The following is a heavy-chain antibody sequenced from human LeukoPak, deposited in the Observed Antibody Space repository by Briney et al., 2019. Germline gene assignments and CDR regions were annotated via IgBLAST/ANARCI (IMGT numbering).Heavy chain of an antibody. J-gene: IGHJ4*02. CDR1: GGSISSSSYY. D-gene: IGHD2-21*01. CDR3: ASTSRVIPYYFDY. CDR2: IYYSGST. V-gene: IGHV4-39*07. Sequence: PSETLSLTCTVSGGSISSSSYYWGWIRQPPGKGLEWIGSIYYSGSTNYNPSLKSRVTISVDTSKNQFSLKLSSVTAADTAVYYCASTSRVIPYYFDYWGQGTLVTVSS.